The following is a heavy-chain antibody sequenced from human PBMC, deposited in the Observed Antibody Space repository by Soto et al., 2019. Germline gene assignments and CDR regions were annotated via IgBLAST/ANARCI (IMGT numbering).Heavy chain of an antibody. V-gene: IGHV4-59*01. J-gene: IGHJ4*02. CDR2: IYYSGSA. Sequence: QVQLQESGPGLVKPSETLSLTCTVSGGSISSYYCSWIRQPPGKGLEWIGYIYYSGSANYNPSLKRRVTLSVDTSKNQFSLKLSSVTAADTAVYYCARAGAATLSDYWGQGTLVTVSS. CDR1: GGSISSYY. CDR3: ARAGAATLSDY. D-gene: IGHD2-15*01.